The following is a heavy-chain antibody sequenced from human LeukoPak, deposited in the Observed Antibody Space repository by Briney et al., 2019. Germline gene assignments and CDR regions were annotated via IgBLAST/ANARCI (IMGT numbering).Heavy chain of an antibody. J-gene: IGHJ4*02. CDR1: GYTFTGYY. CDR2: INPNSGGT. Sequence: ASVKVSCKASGYTFTGYYMHWVRQAPGQGLEWMGRINPNSGGTNYAQKFQGWVTMTRDTSISTAYMELSRLRSDDTAVYYCARGEPAAESTFDYWGQGTLVTVSS. CDR3: ARGEPAAESTFDY. V-gene: IGHV1-2*04. D-gene: IGHD2-2*01.